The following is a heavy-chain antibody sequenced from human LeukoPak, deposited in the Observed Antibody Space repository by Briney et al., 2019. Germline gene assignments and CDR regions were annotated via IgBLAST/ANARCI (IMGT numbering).Heavy chain of an antibody. J-gene: IGHJ1*01. CDR3: ARDLYCSGGSCYQY. CDR2: IFGGGDNT. Sequence: PGGSLRLSCAASRFTVSSNYLSWVSQARGKGLEWVSVIFGGGDNTYYADSVKGRFTISRDNSKNTLYLQMNSLRAEDTAVYYCARDLYCSGGSCYQYWGQGTLVTVSS. V-gene: IGHV3-53*01. CDR1: RFTVSSNY. D-gene: IGHD2-15*01.